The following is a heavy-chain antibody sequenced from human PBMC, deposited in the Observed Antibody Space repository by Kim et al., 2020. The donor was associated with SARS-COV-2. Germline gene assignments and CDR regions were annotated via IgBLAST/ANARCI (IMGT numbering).Heavy chain of an antibody. V-gene: IGHV3-30*18. D-gene: IGHD1-26*01. Sequence: GGSLRLSCAASGFTFSSYGMHWVRQAPGKGLEWVAVISYDGSNKYYADSVKGRFTISRDNSKNTLYLQMNSLRAEDTAVYYCAKGGGVGAFDIWGQGTMVTVSS. CDR3: AKGGGVGAFDI. J-gene: IGHJ3*02. CDR2: ISYDGSNK. CDR1: GFTFSSYG.